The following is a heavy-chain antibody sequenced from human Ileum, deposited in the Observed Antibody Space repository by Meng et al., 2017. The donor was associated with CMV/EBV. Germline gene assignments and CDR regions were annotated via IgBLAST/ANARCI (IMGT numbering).Heavy chain of an antibody. D-gene: IGHD2/OR15-2a*01. J-gene: IGHJ5*02. CDR3: ARENWVYDL. CDR2: SNPKDGDT. Sequence: QVHLIQSGSEVKKPGASVKVSCKASGYTLTDRYIHWVPQAPGQGPECLGWSNPKDGDTDYTESFQGRVTLTRDTSITTAYMELHNLKSDDTAIYYCARENWVYDLWGQGTLVTVSS. V-gene: IGHV1-2*02. CDR1: GYTLTDRY.